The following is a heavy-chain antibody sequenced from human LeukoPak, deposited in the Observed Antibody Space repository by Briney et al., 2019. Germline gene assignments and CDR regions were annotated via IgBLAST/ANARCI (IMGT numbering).Heavy chain of an antibody. CDR3: ARQLTQSRDGYSY. CDR1: GYTFTGYY. J-gene: IGHJ4*02. CDR2: INPNSGGT. D-gene: IGHD5-24*01. V-gene: IGHV1-2*02. Sequence: ASVKVSCKASGYTFTGYYMHWVRQAPGQGLEWMGWINPNSGGTNYAQKFQGGVTMTRDTSISTAYMELSSLRSEDTAVYYCARQLTQSRDGYSYWGQGTLVTVSS.